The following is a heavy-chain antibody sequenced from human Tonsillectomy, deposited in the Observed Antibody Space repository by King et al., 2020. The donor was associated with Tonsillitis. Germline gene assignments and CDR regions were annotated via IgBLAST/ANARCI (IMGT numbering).Heavy chain of an antibody. V-gene: IGHV4-39*01. J-gene: IGHJ5*02. CDR2: IYYSGST. Sequence: QLQESGPGLVKPSETLSLTCTVSGGSISSSSYYWGWIRQPPGKGLEWIGSIYYSGSTYYNPSLKSRVTISVDTSKNQFSLKLSSVPAADTAVYYCARQLAEIQLWLRWFDPWGQGTLVTVSS. CDR1: GGSISSSSYY. D-gene: IGHD5-18*01. CDR3: ARQLAEIQLWLRWFDP.